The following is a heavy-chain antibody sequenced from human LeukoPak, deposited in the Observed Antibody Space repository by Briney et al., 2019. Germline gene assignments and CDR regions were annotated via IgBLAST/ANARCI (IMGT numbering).Heavy chain of an antibody. Sequence: SVKVSCKPSGGTFSTYSVTWVRQAPGQGLEWMGGIFPISGITNHAQKLQGRVTITADTSTSTAYMELSGLRPEDTAVYYCASGPYGEYSGDPYYYYMDVWGRGTTVTVSS. V-gene: IGHV1-69*17. CDR2: IFPISGIT. CDR1: GGTFSTYS. J-gene: IGHJ6*03. D-gene: IGHD4-17*01. CDR3: ASGPYGEYSGDPYYYYMDV.